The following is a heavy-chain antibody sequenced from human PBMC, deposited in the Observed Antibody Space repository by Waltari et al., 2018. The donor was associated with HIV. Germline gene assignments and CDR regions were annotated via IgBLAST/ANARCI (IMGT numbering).Heavy chain of an antibody. Sequence: GASVKVSCKASGYTFTGYYMYWVRPAPGQGLEWMGWINPNSGGTNYAQKFQGRVTMTRDTSISTAYMELSRLRSDDTAVYYCARIFTYYYDSSGYYSPDYYYGMDGWGQGTTVTVSS. CDR3: ARIFTYYYDSSGYYSPDYYYGMDG. D-gene: IGHD3-22*01. J-gene: IGHJ6*02. V-gene: IGHV1-2*02. CDR2: INPNSGGT. CDR1: GYTFTGYY.